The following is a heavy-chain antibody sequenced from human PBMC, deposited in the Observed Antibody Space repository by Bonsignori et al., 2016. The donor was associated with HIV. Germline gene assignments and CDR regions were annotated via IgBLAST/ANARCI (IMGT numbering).Heavy chain of an antibody. J-gene: IGHJ5*02. CDR2: IYYSGST. D-gene: IGHD2-2*01. V-gene: IGHV4-39*07. Sequence: SETLFLTCTVSGGSISSSSYYWGWIRQPPGKGLEWIGSIYYSGSTYYNPSLKSRVTISVDTSKNQFSLKLSSVTAADTAVYYCARGCSSTSSIGNWFDPWGQGTLVTVSS. CDR1: GGSISSSSYY. CDR3: ARGCSSTSSIGNWFDP.